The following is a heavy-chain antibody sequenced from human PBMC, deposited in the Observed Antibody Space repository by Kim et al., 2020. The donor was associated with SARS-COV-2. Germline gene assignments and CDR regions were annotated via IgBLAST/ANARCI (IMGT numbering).Heavy chain of an antibody. J-gene: IGHJ6*02. D-gene: IGHD3-9*01. Sequence: SVKVSCKASGGTFISYAISWVRQAPGQGLEWMGGIIPIFGTANYAQKFQGRVTITADESTSTAYMELSSLRSEDTAVYYCAGVKAYDILTGPDYYYYYGMDVWGQGTTVTVSS. CDR2: IIPIFGTA. CDR1: GGTFISYA. CDR3: AGVKAYDILTGPDYYYYYGMDV. V-gene: IGHV1-69*13.